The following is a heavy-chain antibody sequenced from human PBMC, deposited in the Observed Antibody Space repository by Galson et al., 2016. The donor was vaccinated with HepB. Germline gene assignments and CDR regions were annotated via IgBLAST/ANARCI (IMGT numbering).Heavy chain of an antibody. CDR2: TNWNGGRT. D-gene: IGHD3-3*01. V-gene: IGHV3-20*04. CDR1: GFTFEDYG. Sequence: SLRLSCAASGFTFEDYGMSWVRQVPGKGLEWVASTNWNGGRTAYADSVKGRFTMLRDNAKKAVSLHMYSLSVEDTALYYCARGGIDFWSGYQGHHALDVWGQGTTVTVSS. CDR3: ARGGIDFWSGYQGHHALDV. J-gene: IGHJ6*02.